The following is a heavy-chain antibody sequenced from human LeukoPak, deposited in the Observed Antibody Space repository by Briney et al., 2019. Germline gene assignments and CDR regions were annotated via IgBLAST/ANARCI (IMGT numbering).Heavy chain of an antibody. CDR2: IYSGTST. D-gene: IGHD3-10*01. Sequence: GGSLRLSCAASGFTFSSYGMSWVRQAPGKGLEWVSVIYSGTSTYYADSVKGRFTISRDNAKNSLYLQMNSLRAEDTAVYYCARDGDPMVRGVIYFDYWGQGTLVTVSS. CDR1: GFTFSSYG. J-gene: IGHJ4*02. V-gene: IGHV3-66*01. CDR3: ARDGDPMVRGVIYFDY.